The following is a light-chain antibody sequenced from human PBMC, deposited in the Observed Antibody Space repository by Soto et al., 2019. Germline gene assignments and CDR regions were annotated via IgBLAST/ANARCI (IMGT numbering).Light chain of an antibody. CDR3: QSYDSSLSAFYV. CDR1: SSNIGAGYD. Sequence: QSVLTQPPSVPGAPGQRVTISCIGSSSNIGAGYDVHWYQQLPGTAPKLLIYGNTNRPSGVPDRFSGSKSGTSASLAITGLQAEDEADYYCQSYDSSLSAFYVFGTGTKLTVL. CDR2: GNT. V-gene: IGLV1-40*01. J-gene: IGLJ1*01.